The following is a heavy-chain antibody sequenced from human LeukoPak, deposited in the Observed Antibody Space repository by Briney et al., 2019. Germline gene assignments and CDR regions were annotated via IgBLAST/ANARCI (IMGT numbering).Heavy chain of an antibody. CDR2: SYPGDSGT. Sequence: GESLKSSCKGAGDSLTSYWTGWVRQMPAKGREWMGISYPGDSGTRYSPAFEGEGTTSADPTIRTAYLQSSSLTASHTAMYYCTSTKASIVVTSFDYWGQGTLVTVSS. CDR3: TSTKASIVVTSFDY. J-gene: IGHJ4*02. CDR1: GDSLTSYW. D-gene: IGHD4-23*01. V-gene: IGHV5-51*01.